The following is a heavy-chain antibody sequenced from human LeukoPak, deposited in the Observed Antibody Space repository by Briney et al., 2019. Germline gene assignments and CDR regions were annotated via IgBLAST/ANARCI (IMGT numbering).Heavy chain of an antibody. J-gene: IGHJ4*02. CDR2: IYYSGST. CDR3: ARASRRADMGIDN. V-gene: IGHV4-38-2*02. CDR1: GYSISSDYY. Sequence: SETLSLTCTVSGYSISSDYYWGWIRQPPGKGLEWIGSIYYSGSTYYNPSLKSRVTISVDTSKNQFSLKLSSVTAADTAIYYCARASRRADMGIDNWGQGTLVTVS. D-gene: IGHD3-10*01.